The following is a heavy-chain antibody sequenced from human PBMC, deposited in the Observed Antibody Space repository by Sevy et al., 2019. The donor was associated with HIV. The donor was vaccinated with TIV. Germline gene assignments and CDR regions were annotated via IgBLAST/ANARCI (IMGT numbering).Heavy chain of an antibody. CDR1: GFTFSSYG. J-gene: IGHJ4*02. V-gene: IGHV3-30*18. Sequence: GGSLRLSCAASGFTFSSYGMHWVRQAPGKGLEWVTFISYDGSNKYYADSVKGRFTISRDSSKNPVHLQINSLRTEDTAVYYCAKDMDYRDSSGFPLTFDYWGQGTLVTVSS. CDR3: AKDMDYRDSSGFPLTFDY. D-gene: IGHD3-22*01. CDR2: ISYDGSNK.